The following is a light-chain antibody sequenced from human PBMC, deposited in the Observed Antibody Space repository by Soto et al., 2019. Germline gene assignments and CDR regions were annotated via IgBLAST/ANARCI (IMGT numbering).Light chain of an antibody. CDR3: TSYTTANTLV. J-gene: IGLJ1*01. CDR1: SDDIGAFKF. V-gene: IGLV2-14*03. CDR2: EVI. Sequence: QSALTQPASVSGSPGQSITISCTGTSDDIGAFKFVSWYQQHPGKAPKLLIYEVIRRPSGVSDRFSGSRTGNTASLTLSGLQAEDESDYYCTSYTTANTLVFGTGTKVTVL.